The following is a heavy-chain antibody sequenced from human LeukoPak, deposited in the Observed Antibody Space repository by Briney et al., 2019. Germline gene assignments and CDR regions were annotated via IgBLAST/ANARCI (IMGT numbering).Heavy chain of an antibody. D-gene: IGHD5-18*01. Sequence: SETLSLTCTVSGGSITSTNFYWGWIRQPPGKGLEWIGTIFYTGSTYYNPSLKSRVTISVDTSKNQFSLKLSSVTAADTAVYYCARASGYSYGYGSFDYWGQGTLVTVSS. CDR2: IFYTGST. CDR3: ARASGYSYGYGSFDY. CDR1: GGSITSTNFY. V-gene: IGHV4-39*07. J-gene: IGHJ4*02.